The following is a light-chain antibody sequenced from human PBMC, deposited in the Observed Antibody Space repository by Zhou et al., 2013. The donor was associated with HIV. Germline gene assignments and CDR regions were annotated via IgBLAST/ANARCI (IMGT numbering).Light chain of an antibody. V-gene: IGKV1-39*01. Sequence: DIQMTQSPSSLSASVGDRVTITCRASQSISSYLNWYQQKPGKAPKLLIYAASSLQSGVPSRFSGSGSGTDFTLTISSLQPEDFATYYCQQSYSTPPTFGPRDQGGYQT. J-gene: IGKJ3*01. CDR3: QQSYSTPPT. CDR2: AAS. CDR1: QSISSY.